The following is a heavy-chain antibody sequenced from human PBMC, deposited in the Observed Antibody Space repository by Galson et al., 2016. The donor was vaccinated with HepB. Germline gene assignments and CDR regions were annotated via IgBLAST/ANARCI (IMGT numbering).Heavy chain of an antibody. V-gene: IGHV3-23*01. D-gene: IGHD3-10*01. CDR3: ANYHPGVIITSSYYFDS. CDR1: GFTFRSYA. CDR2: IRGSGRST. Sequence: SLRLSCAASGFTFRSYAMSWVRQAPGKGLEWVSGIRGSGRSTYYADSVKGRFTISRDNSKKTLYLQVNSLRAEDTAVYYCANYHPGVIITSSYYFDSWGQGTLVTVSS. J-gene: IGHJ4*02.